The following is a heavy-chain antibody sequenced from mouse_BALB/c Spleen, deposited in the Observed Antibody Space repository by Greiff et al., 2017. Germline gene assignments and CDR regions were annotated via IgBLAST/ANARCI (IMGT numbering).Heavy chain of an antibody. Sequence: VQLQQSGAELVRPGTSVKISCKASGYTFTNYWLGWVKQRPGHGLEWIGDIYPGGGYTNYNEKFKGKATLTADTSSSTAYMQLSSLTSEDSAVYFCARDYGSPYYAMDYWGQGTSVTVSS. J-gene: IGHJ4*01. D-gene: IGHD1-1*01. CDR3: ARDYGSPYYAMDY. CDR2: IYPGGGYT. CDR1: GYTFTNYW. V-gene: IGHV1-63*02.